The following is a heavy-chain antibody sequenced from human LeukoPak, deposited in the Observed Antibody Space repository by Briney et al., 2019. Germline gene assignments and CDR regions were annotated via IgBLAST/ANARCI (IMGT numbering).Heavy chain of an antibody. CDR3: EKERTLFYYYRGV. V-gene: IGHV3-30*02. J-gene: IGHJ6*03. CDR1: GFTFSSYD. D-gene: IGHD2-2*01. CDR2: IRYDGSNK. Sequence: GGSLRLSCAASGFTFSSYDMHRVRQAPGKGLEWVAFIRYDGSNKYYADSVKGRFTISRDNSKNTLYLQMNSLRAEDTAVYYCEKERTLFYYYRGVWGKGTTVTVSS.